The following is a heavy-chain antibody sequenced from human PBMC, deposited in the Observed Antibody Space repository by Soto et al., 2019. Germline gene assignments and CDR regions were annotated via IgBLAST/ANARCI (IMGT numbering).Heavy chain of an antibody. D-gene: IGHD1-26*01. V-gene: IGHV3-30-3*01. CDR1: GFTFSSYV. J-gene: IGHJ4*02. CDR3: ARDDEGGSECDLGY. CDR2: ISHDGNNK. Sequence: QVQLVESGGGVVQPGRSLRLSCAASGFTFSSYVMHWVRQTPGKGLEWVAFISHDGNNKYYAESVKGRFTISRDNSETTLYLQMDSLRAEDTAVYYCARDDEGGSECDLGYWGQGPLVTVSS.